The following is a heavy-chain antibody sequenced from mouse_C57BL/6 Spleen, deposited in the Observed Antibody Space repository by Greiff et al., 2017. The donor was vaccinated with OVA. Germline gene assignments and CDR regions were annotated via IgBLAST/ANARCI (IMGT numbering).Heavy chain of an antibody. J-gene: IGHJ2*01. CDR3: ARSGYGNYLYYFDY. D-gene: IGHD2-10*02. V-gene: IGHV1-18*01. CDR2: INPNNGGT. CDR1: GYTFTDYN. Sequence: EVQLQQSGPELVKPGASVKIPCKASGYTFTDYNMDWVKQSHGKSLEWIGDINPNNGGTIYNQKFKGKATLTVDKSSSTAYMELRSLTSEDTAVYYCARSGYGNYLYYFDYWGQGTTLTVSS.